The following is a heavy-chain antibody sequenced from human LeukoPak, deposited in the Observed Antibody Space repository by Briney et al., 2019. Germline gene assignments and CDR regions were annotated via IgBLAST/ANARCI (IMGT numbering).Heavy chain of an antibody. CDR2: ISGSGGST. J-gene: IGHJ4*02. D-gene: IGHD5-18*01. CDR1: GFTFSSYA. CDR3: AKSLRIQLWSHYFDY. V-gene: IGHV3-23*01. Sequence: PGGSLRLSCAASGFTFSSYAMSWVRQAPGKRLEWVSAISGSGGSTYYADSVKGRFTISRDNSKNTLYLQMNSLRAEDTAVYYCAKSLRIQLWSHYFDYWGQGTLVTVSS.